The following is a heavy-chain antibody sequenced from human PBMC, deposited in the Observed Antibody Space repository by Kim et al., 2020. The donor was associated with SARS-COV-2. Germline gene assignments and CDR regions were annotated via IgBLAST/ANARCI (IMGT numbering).Heavy chain of an antibody. Sequence: GGSLRLSCAASGFTFSSYAMSWVRQAPGKGLEWVSAISGSGGSTYYADSVKGRFTISRDNSKNTLYLQMNSLRAEDTAVYYCAKDSRIAVAGTGAFDIWGQGTMVTVSS. V-gene: IGHV3-23*01. J-gene: IGHJ3*02. CDR1: GFTFSSYA. CDR2: ISGSGGST. D-gene: IGHD6-19*01. CDR3: AKDSRIAVAGTGAFDI.